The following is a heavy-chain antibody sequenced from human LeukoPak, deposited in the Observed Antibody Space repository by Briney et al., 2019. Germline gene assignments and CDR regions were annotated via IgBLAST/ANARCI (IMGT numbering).Heavy chain of an antibody. J-gene: IGHJ5*02. CDR3: AKDPRLYSSGLNWFDP. CDR1: GFTFTSHG. D-gene: IGHD6-19*01. Sequence: GGSLRLSCVVSGFTFTSHGMNWIRRAPGKGLEGVAFIKHEGSNKNNADSVKGRFTISRDNSKNTLYLQMNSLRAEDTAVYYCAKDPRLYSSGLNWFDPWGQGTLVTVSS. V-gene: IGHV3-30*02. CDR2: IKHEGSNK.